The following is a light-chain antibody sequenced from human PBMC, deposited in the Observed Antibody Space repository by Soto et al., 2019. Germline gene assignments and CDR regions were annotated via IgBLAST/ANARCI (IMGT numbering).Light chain of an antibody. CDR2: EES. Sequence: DIHLTQSPSSLSASVGDRVTITCRASQAIPNNLVWYQQKPGNPPKLLIYEESTLHSGVPSRFSGRKVGTQFILTIDSLQPEDFATYYCQQVKSYPRTFGGGTKVEIK. V-gene: IGKV1-9*01. J-gene: IGKJ4*01. CDR3: QQVKSYPRT. CDR1: QAIPNN.